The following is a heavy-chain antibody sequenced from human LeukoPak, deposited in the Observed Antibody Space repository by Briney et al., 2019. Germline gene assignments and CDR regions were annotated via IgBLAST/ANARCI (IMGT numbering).Heavy chain of an antibody. V-gene: IGHV3-23*01. CDR1: GFTFSSYA. Sequence: GGSLRLSCAASGFTFSSYAMSWVRQAPGKGLERVSAISGSGGSTYYADSVKGRFTISRDNSKNALYLQMNSLRAEDTAVYYCAKGGYCSSTSCYHPTIFDYWGQGTLVTVSS. CDR2: ISGSGGST. CDR3: AKGGYCSSTSCYHPTIFDY. J-gene: IGHJ4*02. D-gene: IGHD2-2*01.